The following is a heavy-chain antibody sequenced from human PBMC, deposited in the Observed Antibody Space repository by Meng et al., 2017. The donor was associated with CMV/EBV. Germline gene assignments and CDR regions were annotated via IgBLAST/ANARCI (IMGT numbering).Heavy chain of an antibody. CDR2: IYTSGST. Sequence: QVERQESGPGLVKPSETLSLTCTVSGGSISSYYWSWIRQPAGKGLEWIGRIYTSGSTNYNPSLKSRVTMSVDTSKNQFSLKLRSVTAADTAVYYCAREIVVVPAAIDNWFDPWGQGTLVTVSS. CDR1: GGSISSYY. J-gene: IGHJ5*02. CDR3: AREIVVVPAAIDNWFDP. V-gene: IGHV4-4*07. D-gene: IGHD2-2*02.